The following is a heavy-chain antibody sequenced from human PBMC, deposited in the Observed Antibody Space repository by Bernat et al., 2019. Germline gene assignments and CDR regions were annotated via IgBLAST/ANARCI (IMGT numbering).Heavy chain of an antibody. V-gene: IGHV3-23*04. CDR3: AKDFYGDYVRCFDP. D-gene: IGHD4-17*01. CDR2: ISGSGGST. Sequence: EVQLVESGGGLVKPGGSLRLSCAASGFTFSSYALNWVRQAPGKGLEWVSSISGSGGSTWYADSVKGRFTISRDKSKNTLYLQMNSLGAEDTAVYYCAKDFYGDYVRCFDPWGQGTLVTVSS. CDR1: GFTFSSYA. J-gene: IGHJ5*02.